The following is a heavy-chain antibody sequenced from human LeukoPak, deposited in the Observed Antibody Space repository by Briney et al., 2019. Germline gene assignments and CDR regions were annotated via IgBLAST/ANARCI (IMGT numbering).Heavy chain of an antibody. D-gene: IGHD5-18*01. CDR1: GGSISSSNYY. V-gene: IGHV4-39*07. J-gene: IGHJ3*02. CDR2: IYHSGST. Sequence: SETLSLTCTVSGGSISSSNYYWGWIRQPPGKGLEWIGSIYHSGSTYYNPSLKSRVTISVDTSKNQFSLKLSSVTAADTAVYYCARAIRYSYGSRDFDIWGQGTIVTVSS. CDR3: ARAIRYSYGSRDFDI.